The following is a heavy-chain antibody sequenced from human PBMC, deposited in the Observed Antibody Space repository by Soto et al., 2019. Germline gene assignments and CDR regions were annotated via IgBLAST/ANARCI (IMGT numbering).Heavy chain of an antibody. CDR3: ARNRDGMDV. J-gene: IGHJ6*02. CDR1: GFTFRRNN. CDR2: ISSSSSTI. V-gene: IGHV3-48*02. Sequence: PGGSLRLSCAASGFTFRRNNMNWVRQAPGKGLEWVSYISSSSSTIYYADSVKGRFTISRDNAKNSLYLQMNSLRDEDTAVYYCARNRDGMDVWGQGTTVTVSS.